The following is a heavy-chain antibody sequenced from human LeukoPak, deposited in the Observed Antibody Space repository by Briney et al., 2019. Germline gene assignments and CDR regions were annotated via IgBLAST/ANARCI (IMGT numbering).Heavy chain of an antibody. Sequence: GGSRRLSCAASGFTFSSYGMHWVRQAPGKGLEWVAFIRYDGSNKYYADSVKGRFTISRDNSKNTLYLQMNSLRAEDTAVYYCAKDAARYSSGGGAYFDYWGQGTLVTVSS. CDR2: IRYDGSNK. D-gene: IGHD6-19*01. J-gene: IGHJ4*02. V-gene: IGHV3-30*02. CDR1: GFTFSSYG. CDR3: AKDAARYSSGGGAYFDY.